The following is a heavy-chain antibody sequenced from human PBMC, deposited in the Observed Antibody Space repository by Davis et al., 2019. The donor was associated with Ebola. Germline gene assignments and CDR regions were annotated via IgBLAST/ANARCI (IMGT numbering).Heavy chain of an antibody. D-gene: IGHD3-10*01. CDR1: GGSISSGGYY. Sequence: SETLSLTCTVSGGSISSGGYYWSWIRQHPGKGLEWIGYIYYSGSTYYNPSLKSRVTTSVDTSKNQFSLKLSSVTAADTAVYYCARQRNGSGRYYYYYGMDVWGQGTTVTVSS. CDR2: IYYSGST. J-gene: IGHJ6*02. V-gene: IGHV4-31*03. CDR3: ARQRNGSGRYYYYYGMDV.